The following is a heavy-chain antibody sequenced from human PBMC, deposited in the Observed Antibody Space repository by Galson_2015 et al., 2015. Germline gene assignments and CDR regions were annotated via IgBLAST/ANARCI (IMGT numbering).Heavy chain of an antibody. CDR3: AHRICRSTSCDPYYYCQMDV. V-gene: IGHV2-5*02. Sequence: WLALLYWDDDERYSPSLKSRLTITKDTSKNQVVLKMTNMEPVDTATYYCAHRICRSTSCDPYYYCQMDVWGIGTTVTVSS. J-gene: IGHJ6*04. D-gene: IGHD2-2*01. CDR2: LYWDDDE.